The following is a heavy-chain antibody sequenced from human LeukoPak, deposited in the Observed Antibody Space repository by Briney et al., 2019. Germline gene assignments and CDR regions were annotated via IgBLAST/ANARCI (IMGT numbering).Heavy chain of an antibody. V-gene: IGHV3-7*01. Sequence: PGGSLRLSCAASGFTFSSYWMSWVRQAPGKGLEWVANIKLDGSEKYYVDSVKGRLTISRDNAMNSLYLQMNILRAEDTAVYYCAGARGAHLFDYWGQGTLVTV. CDR3: AGARGAHLFDY. CDR2: IKLDGSEK. J-gene: IGHJ4*02. CDR1: GFTFSSYW. D-gene: IGHD3-10*01.